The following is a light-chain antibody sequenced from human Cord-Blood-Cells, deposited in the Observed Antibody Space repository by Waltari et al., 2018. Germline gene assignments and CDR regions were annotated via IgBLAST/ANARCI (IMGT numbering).Light chain of an antibody. V-gene: IGKV3-15*01. CDR3: QQYNNWPPVFT. CDR2: GAS. J-gene: IGKJ3*01. CDR1: QSVSSN. Sequence: EIVMTQSPATLSVSPGERATLSCRASQSVSSNLAWYQQKPGQAPRRLIYGASTRATTIPARFSGSGSGTEFTLTISSMQSEDFAVYYCQQYNNWPPVFTFGPGTKVDIK.